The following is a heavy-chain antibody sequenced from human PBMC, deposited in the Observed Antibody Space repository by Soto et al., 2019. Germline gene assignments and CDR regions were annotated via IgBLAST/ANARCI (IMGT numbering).Heavy chain of an antibody. Sequence: AGGSLRLSCLASGFTFNNYCMTWVRQAPGKGLEWVAQIKGDGADKYYADSVKGRFTISRDNSKNTLYLQMNSLRAEDTAVYYCAKSPGMYYYDSSGYYQYDDWGQGPLVTVP. J-gene: IGHJ4*02. D-gene: IGHD3-22*01. V-gene: IGHV3-7*05. CDR1: GFTFNNYC. CDR3: AKSPGMYYYDSSGYYQYDD. CDR2: IKGDGADK.